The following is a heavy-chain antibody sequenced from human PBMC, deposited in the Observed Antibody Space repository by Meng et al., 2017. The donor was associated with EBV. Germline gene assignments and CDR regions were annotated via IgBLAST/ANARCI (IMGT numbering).Heavy chain of an antibody. J-gene: IGHJ4*02. D-gene: IGHD6-13*01. V-gene: IGHV1-69*06. CDR3: ARAEIAAAGRLDY. CDR1: GGTFSSYA. Sequence: VQLVQAGAEVEKPGPSVKVSCKASGGTFSSYAISWVRQAPGQGLEWMGGIIPIFGTANYAQKFQGRVTITADKSTSTAYMELSSLRSEDTAVYYCARAEIAAAGRLDYWGQGTLVTVSS. CDR2: IIPIFGTA.